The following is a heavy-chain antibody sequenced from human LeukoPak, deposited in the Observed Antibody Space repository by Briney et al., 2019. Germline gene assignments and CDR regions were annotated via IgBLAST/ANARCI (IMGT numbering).Heavy chain of an antibody. CDR3: ARGRYYFDY. CDR1: GDSINSLDL. CDR2: INSDGSST. J-gene: IGHJ4*02. V-gene: IGHV3-74*01. Sequence: ETLSLTCTVSGDSINSLDLWSWVRQAPGKGLVWVSRINSDGSSTSYADSVKGRFTISRDNAKNTLYLQMNSLRAEDTAVYYCARGRYYFDYWGQGTLVTVSS.